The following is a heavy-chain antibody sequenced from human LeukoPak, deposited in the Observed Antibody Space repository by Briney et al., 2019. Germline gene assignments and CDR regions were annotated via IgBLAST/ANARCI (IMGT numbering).Heavy chain of an antibody. CDR2: INSDGSAT. CDR3: ASDSPYYGMDV. V-gene: IGHV3-74*01. CDR1: GFPFSSYW. Sequence: GGSLRLSCAASGFPFSSYWMHWVRQVPGKGLLWVSRINSDGSATIYADSVRGRFTISRGNAKNTLYLQMSGLRVEDTAVYHCASDSPYYGMDVWGQGTTVTVSS. J-gene: IGHJ6*02.